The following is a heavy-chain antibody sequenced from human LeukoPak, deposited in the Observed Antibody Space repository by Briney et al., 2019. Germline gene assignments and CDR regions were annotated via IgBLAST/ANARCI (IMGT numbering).Heavy chain of an antibody. CDR3: ARDRYDFWSGPFDP. J-gene: IGHJ5*02. Sequence: SETLSLTCTVSGGSISSYYWSWIRQPAGKGLEWIGRIYTSGSTNYNPSLKSRVTMSVDTSKNQFSLKLSSVTAADTAVYYCARDRYDFWSGPFDPWGQGTPVTVSS. D-gene: IGHD3-3*01. V-gene: IGHV4-4*07. CDR1: GGSISSYY. CDR2: IYTSGST.